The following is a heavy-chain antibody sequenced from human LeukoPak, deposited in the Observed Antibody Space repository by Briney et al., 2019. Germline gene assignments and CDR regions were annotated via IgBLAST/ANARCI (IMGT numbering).Heavy chain of an antibody. CDR2: IKQDGSEK. CDR3: ARPGNLIYFDY. V-gene: IGHV3-7*01. CDR1: GFTFSSYW. D-gene: IGHD3-10*01. J-gene: IGHJ4*02. Sequence: PGGSLRLSCAASGFTFSSYWMSWVRQAPGKGLEWVANIKQDGSEKYYVDSVKGRFTISRDNAKNPLYLQMNSLRAEDTAVYYCARPGNLIYFDYWGQGTLVTVSS.